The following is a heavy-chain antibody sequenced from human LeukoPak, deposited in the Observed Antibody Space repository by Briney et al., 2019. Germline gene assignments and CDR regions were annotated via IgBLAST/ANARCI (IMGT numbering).Heavy chain of an antibody. D-gene: IGHD3-10*01. CDR1: GFTFSSYA. Sequence: SGGSLRLSCAASGFTFSSYAMSWVRQAPGKGLEWVSANSGSGGSTYYADSVKGRFTISRDNSKNTLYLQMNSLRAEDTAVYYCAKFRSYYGSGSYYNYWGQGTLVTVSS. V-gene: IGHV3-23*01. CDR2: NSGSGGST. J-gene: IGHJ4*02. CDR3: AKFRSYYGSGSYYNY.